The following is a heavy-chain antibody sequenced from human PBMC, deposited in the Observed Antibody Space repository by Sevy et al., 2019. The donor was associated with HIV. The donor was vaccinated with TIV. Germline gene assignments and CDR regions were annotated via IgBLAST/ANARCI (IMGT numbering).Heavy chain of an antibody. V-gene: IGHV3-23*01. Sequence: GGSLRLSCAASGFTLSSYAMSWVRQAPGKGLEWVSAISGSGGSTYYADSVKGRFTISRDNSKNTLYLQMNSLRAEDTAVYYCAKDPSDLGNNWFDPWGQGTLVTVSS. CDR1: GFTLSSYA. D-gene: IGHD3-10*01. CDR2: ISGSGGST. J-gene: IGHJ5*02. CDR3: AKDPSDLGNNWFDP.